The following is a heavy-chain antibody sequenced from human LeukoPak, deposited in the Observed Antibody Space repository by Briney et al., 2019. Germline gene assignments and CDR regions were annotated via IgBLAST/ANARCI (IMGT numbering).Heavy chain of an antibody. CDR3: ARNSYGKDYYYYMDV. CDR2: IIPIFGTA. Sequence: SVKVSCKASGGTFSSYAIIWVRQAPGQGLEWMGGIIPIFGTANYAQKFQGRVTITADESTSTAYMELSSLRSEDTAVYYCARNSYGKDYYYYMDVWGKGTTVTVSS. J-gene: IGHJ6*03. D-gene: IGHD5-18*01. V-gene: IGHV1-69*13. CDR1: GGTFSSYA.